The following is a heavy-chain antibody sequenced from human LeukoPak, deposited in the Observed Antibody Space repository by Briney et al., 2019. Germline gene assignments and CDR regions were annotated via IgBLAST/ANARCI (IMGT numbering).Heavy chain of an antibody. D-gene: IGHD5-18*01. V-gene: IGHV4-59*01. J-gene: IGHJ5*02. CDR1: GGSISSYY. CDR3: ARVHSYGSKRFDP. Sequence: SETLSLTCTVSGGSISSYYWSWIRQPPGKGLEWIGYIYYSGSTNYNPSLKSRVTISVDTSKNQSSLKLSSVTAADTAVYYCARVHSYGSKRFDPWGQGTLVTVSS. CDR2: IYYSGST.